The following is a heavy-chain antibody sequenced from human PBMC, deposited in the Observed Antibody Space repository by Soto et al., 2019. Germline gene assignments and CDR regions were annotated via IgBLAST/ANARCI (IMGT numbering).Heavy chain of an antibody. CDR1: GYTFANYG. CDR2: INPNSGGT. CDR3: AREAPITGTSRVYYYYYYGMDI. D-gene: IGHD1-7*01. Sequence: VASVKVSCKASGYTFANYGIHWVRQAPGQGLEWMGWINPNSGGTNYAQKFQGWVTLTRDTSISTAYMELSRLRSDDTAIYYCAREAPITGTSRVYYYYYYGMDIWGQGTMVTVSS. J-gene: IGHJ6*02. V-gene: IGHV1-2*04.